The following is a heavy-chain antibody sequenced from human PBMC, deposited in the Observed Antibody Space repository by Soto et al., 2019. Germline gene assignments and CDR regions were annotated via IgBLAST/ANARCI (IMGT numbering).Heavy chain of an antibody. CDR1: GYTFTNFG. D-gene: IGHD3-16*01. CDR2: ISAYNGNT. Sequence: QVQLVQSGAEVKKPGASVKVSCKASGYTFTNFGISWVRQAPGQGLEWMGWISAYNGNTNYAQKFQGRVTMTTDTCTSTTHLEVRSLGFDDTAVYYCARGGTPIDYWSQGPAVTVSS. CDR3: ARGGTPIDY. J-gene: IGHJ4*02. V-gene: IGHV1-18*01.